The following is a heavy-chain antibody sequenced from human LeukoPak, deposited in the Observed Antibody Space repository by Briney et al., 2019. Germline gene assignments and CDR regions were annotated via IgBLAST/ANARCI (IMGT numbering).Heavy chain of an antibody. J-gene: IGHJ6*02. D-gene: IGHD6-19*01. CDR1: GFTFGDYA. CDR3: TRVGRSSGWSAYYYYYGMDV. V-gene: IGHV3-49*03. CDR2: IRSKAYGGTT. Sequence: PGGSLRLSCTASGFTFGDYAMSWFRQAPGKGLEWVGFIRSKAYGGTTEYAASVKGRFTISRDDSKSIAYLQMNSLKTEDTAVYYCTRVGRSSGWSAYYYYYGMDVWGQGTTVTVSS.